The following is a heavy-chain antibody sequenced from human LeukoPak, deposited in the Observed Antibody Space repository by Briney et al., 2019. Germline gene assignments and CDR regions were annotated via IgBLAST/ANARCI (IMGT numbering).Heavy chain of an antibody. CDR3: AKSNSGGCLLY. CDR2: ISWNSGSI. V-gene: IGHV3-9*01. D-gene: IGHD6-19*01. Sequence: GRSLRLSCAASGFTFDDYAMHWVRQAPGKGLEWVSGISWNSGSIGYADSVKGRFTISRDNAKNSLYLQMNSLRAEDTALYYCAKSNSGGCLLYWGQGTLVTVSS. CDR1: GFTFDDYA. J-gene: IGHJ4*02.